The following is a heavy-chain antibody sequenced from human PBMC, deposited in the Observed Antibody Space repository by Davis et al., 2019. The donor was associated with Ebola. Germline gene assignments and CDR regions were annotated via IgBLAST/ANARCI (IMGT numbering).Heavy chain of an antibody. J-gene: IGHJ5*02. V-gene: IGHV3-9*01. Sequence: SLKISCAASGFTVSSNYMSWVRQAPGKGLEWVSGISWNSGSIGYADSVKGRFTISRDNAKNSLYLQMNSLRAEDTAVYYCASDSSYNWFDPWGQGTLVTVSS. CDR3: ASDSSYNWFDP. CDR2: ISWNSGSI. CDR1: GFTVSSNY.